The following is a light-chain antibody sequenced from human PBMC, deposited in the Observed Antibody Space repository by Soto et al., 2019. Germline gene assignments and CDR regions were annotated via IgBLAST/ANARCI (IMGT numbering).Light chain of an antibody. CDR1: NIGSKT. J-gene: IGLJ3*02. CDR3: QVWDDSGDHRVV. V-gene: IGLV3-21*02. CDR2: DDS. Sequence: SSVLTQPPSVSVAPGQTARLTCGGNNIGSKTVHWYQQKPGQAPVVVVADDSDRPSGIPERFSGSKSGSTATLTIGRVEAGDEADYFCQVWDDSGDHRVVFGGGTKLTVL.